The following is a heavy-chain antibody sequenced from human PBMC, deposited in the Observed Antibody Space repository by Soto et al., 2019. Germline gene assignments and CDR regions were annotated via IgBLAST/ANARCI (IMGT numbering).Heavy chain of an antibody. CDR2: IYDSGDT. Sequence: SETLSLTCSVSGNSIGSYFRSWIRQTPGKGLEWVGFIYDSGDTQYNPSLESRATISLDTSKSQFSLRLRSVTAADTAMYYCVYSRSDIYADAFAVWGRGTMVPV. J-gene: IGHJ3*01. CDR3: VYSRSDIYADAFAV. D-gene: IGHD2-2*01. CDR1: GNSIGSYF. V-gene: IGHV4-59*01.